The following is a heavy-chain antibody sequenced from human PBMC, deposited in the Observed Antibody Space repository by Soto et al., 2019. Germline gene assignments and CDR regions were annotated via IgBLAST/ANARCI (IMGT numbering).Heavy chain of an antibody. Sequence: QVPLVQSGAEVKKPGASVKVSCKASGYTFTDYYMHWVRQAPGQGLEWMGWINPNSGGTNYAQRFQGWVTMTRDTSISTAYMELSRLRSDDTAVYYCARDRNVAVAGHYYYYGMDVWGQGTTVTVPS. CDR3: ARDRNVAVAGHYYYYGMDV. V-gene: IGHV1-2*04. D-gene: IGHD6-19*01. CDR2: INPNSGGT. J-gene: IGHJ6*02. CDR1: GYTFTDYY.